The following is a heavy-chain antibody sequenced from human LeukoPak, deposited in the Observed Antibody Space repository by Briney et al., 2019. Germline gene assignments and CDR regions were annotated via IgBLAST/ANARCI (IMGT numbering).Heavy chain of an antibody. J-gene: IGHJ4*02. D-gene: IGHD3-10*01. V-gene: IGHV3-23*01. CDR2: IGGDGGGGT. Sequence: PGGSLRLSCAASGFTFSSYSMNWVRQAPGGGPEWVSGIGGDGGGGTFYGDSVRGRFAISRDNSKSTLYLQMNSLRVEDTAVYYCLKDFGRNLGGPGYWGRGTLVTVSP. CDR1: GFTFSSYS. CDR3: LKDFGRNLGGPGY.